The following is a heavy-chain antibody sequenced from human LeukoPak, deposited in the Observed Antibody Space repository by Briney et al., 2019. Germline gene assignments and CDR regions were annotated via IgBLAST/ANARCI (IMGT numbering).Heavy chain of an antibody. J-gene: IGHJ5*02. Sequence: PGGSLRLSCAASGFTFSNFAMTWVRQPPGKGLEWIGYIYYSGNTNYNSSLESRVTISVDTSKNQFSLRLNSVTAADTAVYYCVRGRAWFDPWGQGTLVTVPS. CDR3: VRGRAWFDP. V-gene: IGHV4-59*01. CDR1: GFTFSNFA. D-gene: IGHD3-10*01. CDR2: IYYSGNT.